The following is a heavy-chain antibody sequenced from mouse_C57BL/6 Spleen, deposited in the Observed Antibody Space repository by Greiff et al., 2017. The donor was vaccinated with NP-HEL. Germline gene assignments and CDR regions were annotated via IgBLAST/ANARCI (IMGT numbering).Heavy chain of an antibody. Sequence: QVQLKQSGAELVKPGASVKLSCKASGYTFTEYTIHWVKQRSGQGLEWIGWFYPGSGSIKYNEKFKDKATLTADKSSSTVYMELSRLTSDNSAFYFCARNEFYYGSIYLYAMDYWGQGTSVTVSS. CDR3: ARNEFYYGSIYLYAMDY. V-gene: IGHV1-62-2*01. CDR1: GYTFTEYT. CDR2: FYPGSGSI. D-gene: IGHD1-1*01. J-gene: IGHJ4*01.